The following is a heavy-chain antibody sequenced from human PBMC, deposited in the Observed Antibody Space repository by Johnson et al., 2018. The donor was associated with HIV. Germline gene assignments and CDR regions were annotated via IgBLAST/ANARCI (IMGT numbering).Heavy chain of an antibody. CDR2: INWSGSST. V-gene: IGHV3-20*04. J-gene: IGHJ3*02. CDR3: ARPAYCGTWTDAFDI. Sequence: VQLVESGGRVVRPGGSLRLSCAASGFTFHDYGMTWVRQAPGKGLEWVSGINWSGSSTDYADSVKGRFTISRDHAKSSLYLQMNSLRAEDTALYYCARPAYCGTWTDAFDIWGQGTMVTVSS. D-gene: IGHD1-26*01. CDR1: GFTFHDYG.